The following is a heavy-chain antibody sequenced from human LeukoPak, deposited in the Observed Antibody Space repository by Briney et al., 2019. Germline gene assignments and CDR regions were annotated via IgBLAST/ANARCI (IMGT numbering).Heavy chain of an antibody. J-gene: IGHJ4*02. CDR1: GFTFSSYS. CDR2: ISSSSSYI. D-gene: IGHD1-26*01. V-gene: IGHV3-21*01. Sequence: GGSLRLSCAASGFTFSSYSMNWVRQAPGKGLEWVSSISSSSSYINYADSVKGRFTISRDNAKNSLYLQMNSLRAEDTAVYYCARDLYSGSQHYWGQETLVTVSS. CDR3: ARDLYSGSQHY.